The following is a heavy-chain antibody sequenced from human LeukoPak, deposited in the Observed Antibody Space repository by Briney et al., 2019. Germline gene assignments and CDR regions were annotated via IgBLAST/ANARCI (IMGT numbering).Heavy chain of an antibody. J-gene: IGHJ4*02. CDR1: GFTFSSYW. D-gene: IGHD1-26*01. CDR2: MNQDGSEK. CDR3: ARGGELLRPADY. Sequence: GGSLRLSCAASGFTFSSYWMSWVRQAPGKGLEWVANMNQDGSEKYYVDSVKGRFTISRDNAKNSLYLQMNNLRAEDTAVFYCARGGELLRPADYWGQGTLVTVSS. V-gene: IGHV3-7*01.